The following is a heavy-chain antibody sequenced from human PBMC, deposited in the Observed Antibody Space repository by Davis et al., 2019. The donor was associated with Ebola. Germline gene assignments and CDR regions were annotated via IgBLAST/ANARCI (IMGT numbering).Heavy chain of an antibody. CDR3: ARVAAVTTLRIFDY. CDR1: GGSISSGGYS. Sequence: MPSETLSLTCAVSGGSISSGGYSWSWIRQPPGKGLEWIGYSYHSGSTYYNPSLKSRVTISVDRSKNQFSLKLSSVTAADTAVYYCARVAAVTTLRIFDYWGQGTLVTVSS. D-gene: IGHD4-17*01. V-gene: IGHV4-30-2*01. CDR2: SYHSGST. J-gene: IGHJ4*02.